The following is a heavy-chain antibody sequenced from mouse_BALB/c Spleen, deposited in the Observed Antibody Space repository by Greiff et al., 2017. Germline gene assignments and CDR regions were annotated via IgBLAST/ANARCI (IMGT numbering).Heavy chain of an antibody. CDR1: YTFTDYNM. Sequence: VQLKQSGPELVKPGASVKISCKASGYTFTDYNMHWVKQSHGKSLEWIGEIYPGSGNTYYNGKFKGKATLTADKSSSTAYMQLSSLTSEDSAVYFCARKDAYWGQGTSVTVSS. V-gene: IGHV1-83*01. CDR3: RKDAY. J-gene: IGHJ4*01. CDR2: YPGSGNTY.